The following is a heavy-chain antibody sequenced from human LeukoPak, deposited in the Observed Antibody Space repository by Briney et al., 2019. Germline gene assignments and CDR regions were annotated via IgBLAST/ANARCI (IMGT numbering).Heavy chain of an antibody. CDR1: GFTFSSYS. D-gene: IGHD3-10*01. Sequence: GGSLRLSCAASGFTFSSYSMNWVRQAPGKGLEWVSSISSSSSYIYYADSVKGRFIISRDNAKNSLYLQVNSLRAEDTAVYYCARDRITMVRGVPNYYYGMDVWGQGTTVTVSS. CDR3: ARDRITMVRGVPNYYYGMDV. CDR2: ISSSSSYI. J-gene: IGHJ6*02. V-gene: IGHV3-21*01.